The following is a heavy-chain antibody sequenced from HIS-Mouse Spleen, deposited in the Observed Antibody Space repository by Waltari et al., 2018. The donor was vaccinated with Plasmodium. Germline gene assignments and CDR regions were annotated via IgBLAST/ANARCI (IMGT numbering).Heavy chain of an antibody. J-gene: IGHJ4*02. CDR1: GGSISSSSYF. Sequence: QLQLQESGPGLVKPSETLSLTCTVPGGSISSSSYFWVWIRQPPGKGLEWIGSIYYSGSTYYNPSLKSRVTISVDTSKNQFSLKLSSVTAADTAVYYCARRGGSYYYFDYWGQGTLVTVSS. D-gene: IGHD1-26*01. CDR2: IYYSGST. V-gene: IGHV4-39*01. CDR3: ARRGGSYYYFDY.